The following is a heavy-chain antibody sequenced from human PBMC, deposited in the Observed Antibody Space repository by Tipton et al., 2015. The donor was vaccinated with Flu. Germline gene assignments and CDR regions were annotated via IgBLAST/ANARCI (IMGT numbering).Heavy chain of an antibody. J-gene: IGHJ4*02. CDR3: ATLTGDDY. CDR2: ITSSGNTI. Sequence: QLMQSGGGLVQPGGSLRLSCAASGFTFSSYEMNWVRQAPGKGLEWVSYITSSGNTISYADSVRGRFTISRDNTKKSLYLQLNSLRVEDTAIYYCATLTGDDYWGQGILVTVSS. CDR1: GFTFSSYE. V-gene: IGHV3-48*03. D-gene: IGHD7-27*01.